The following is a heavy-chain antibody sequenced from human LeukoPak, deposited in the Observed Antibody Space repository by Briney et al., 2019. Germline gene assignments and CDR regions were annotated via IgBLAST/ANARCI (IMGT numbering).Heavy chain of an antibody. CDR3: ARGGYYDSSGYYYVGSLNY. D-gene: IGHD3-22*01. CDR1: GFTLSNYW. CDR2: INQDGSEK. Sequence: PGGSLRLSCAASGFTLSNYWMGWVRRAPGKGLEWVANINQDGSEKHYVDFLKGRFTISRDNANNSLYLQMNSLRAEDTAVYYCARGGYYDSSGYYYVGSLNYWGQGTLVTVSS. J-gene: IGHJ4*02. V-gene: IGHV3-7*01.